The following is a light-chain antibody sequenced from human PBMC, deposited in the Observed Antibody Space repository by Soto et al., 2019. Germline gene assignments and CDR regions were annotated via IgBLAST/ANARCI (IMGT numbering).Light chain of an antibody. V-gene: IGKV1-12*01. J-gene: IGKJ3*01. CDR2: DAS. Sequence: DIQMTQSPSSVSASVGDTITITCRASQPISMWLAWYQQKPGKAPKLLIYDASSLQREVPPRFSGSGSGTEFTLTIISLQPEDFATYYCQQANSFPLTFGPGTKVDIK. CDR3: QQANSFPLT. CDR1: QPISMW.